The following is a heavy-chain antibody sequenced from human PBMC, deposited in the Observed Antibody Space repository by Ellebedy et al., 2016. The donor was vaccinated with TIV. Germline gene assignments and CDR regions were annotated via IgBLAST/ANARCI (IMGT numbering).Heavy chain of an antibody. CDR2: ISYDGSNK. CDR1: GFTFSSYG. V-gene: IGHV3-30*18. J-gene: IGHJ6*02. CDR3: AKERRVVVVPAALPPADV. Sequence: GESLKISXAASGFTFSSYGMHWVRQAPGKGLEWVAVISYDGSNKYYADSVKGRFTISRDNSKNTLYLQMNSLRAEDTAVYYCAKERRVVVVPAALPPADVWGQGTTVTVSS. D-gene: IGHD2-2*01.